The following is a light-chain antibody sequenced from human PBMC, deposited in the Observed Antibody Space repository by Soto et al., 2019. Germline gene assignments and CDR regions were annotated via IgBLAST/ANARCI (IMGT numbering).Light chain of an antibody. CDR2: SIS. Sequence: DIQLTQSPSSLSASVGDRVSITCRTSQTISTFLNWYHHRPGQAPKLLIYSISNLQSGVPSGFSGGGAGTEFTLTISSLQPEDFGSYSCQQTYNLPPTFGGGTRVQIK. V-gene: IGKV1-39*01. J-gene: IGKJ4*01. CDR1: QTISTF. CDR3: QQTYNLPPT.